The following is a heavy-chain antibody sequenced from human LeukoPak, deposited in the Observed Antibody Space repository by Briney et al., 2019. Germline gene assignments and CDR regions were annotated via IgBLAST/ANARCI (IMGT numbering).Heavy chain of an antibody. CDR2: MNPNSGNT. J-gene: IGHJ4*02. CDR3: ARAIYDSSGYYRYYFDY. V-gene: IGHV1-8*01. CDR1: GYTFTSYD. Sequence: GASVKVSCKASGYTFTSYDFNWVRQATGQGLEWMGWMNPNSGNTGYAQKFQGRVTMTRNTSISPAYMELSSLRSEDTAVYYCARAIYDSSGYYRYYFDYWGQGTLVTVSS. D-gene: IGHD3-22*01.